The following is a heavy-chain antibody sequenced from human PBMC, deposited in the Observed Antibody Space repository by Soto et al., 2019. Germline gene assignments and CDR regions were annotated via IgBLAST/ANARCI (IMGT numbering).Heavy chain of an antibody. J-gene: IGHJ6*02. D-gene: IGHD2-8*01. CDR3: TRLQSQYCTNGVCGGMDV. CDR2: IRSKAYGGTT. Sequence: GGSLRLSCTASGFTFGDYAMSWVRQAPGKGLEWVGFIRSKAYGGTTEYAASVKGRFTISRDDSKSIAYLQMNSLKTEDTAVYYCTRLQSQYCTNGVCGGMDVWGQGTRVTVSS. V-gene: IGHV3-49*04. CDR1: GFTFGDYA.